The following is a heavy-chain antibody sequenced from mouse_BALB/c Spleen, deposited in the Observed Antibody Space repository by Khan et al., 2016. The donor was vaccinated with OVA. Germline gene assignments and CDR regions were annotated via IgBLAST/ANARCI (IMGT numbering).Heavy chain of an antibody. J-gene: IGHJ3*01. CDR1: GFTFSTYA. CDR2: ISTGGDYI. CDR3: TSHITGPFAY. Sequence: EVELVESGGDLVKPGGSLKLSCAASGFTFSTYAMSWVRQTPDKRLEWVATISTGGDYIYYPDNVKGRFTISRDNAKNTLYRPMSSLRSDDTARYYGTSHITGPFAYWGQGTRVTVSA. V-gene: IGHV5-6*01.